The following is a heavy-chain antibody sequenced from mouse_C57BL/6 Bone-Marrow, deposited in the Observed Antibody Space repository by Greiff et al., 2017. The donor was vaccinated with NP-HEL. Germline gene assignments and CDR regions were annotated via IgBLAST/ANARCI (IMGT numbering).Heavy chain of an antibody. CDR3: AGGSSHYYAMDY. CDR2: IRNKANGYTT. D-gene: IGHD1-1*01. CDR1: GFTFTDYY. J-gene: IGHJ4*01. Sequence: EVQVMESGGGLVQPGGSLSLSCAASGFTFTDYYMSWVRQPPGKALEWLGFIRNKANGYTTEYSASVKGRFTISRDNSQSILYLQMNALRAEDSATYYCAGGSSHYYAMDYWGQGTSVTVSS. V-gene: IGHV7-3*01.